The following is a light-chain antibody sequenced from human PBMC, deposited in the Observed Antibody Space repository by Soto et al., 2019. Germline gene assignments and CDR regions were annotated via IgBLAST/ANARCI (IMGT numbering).Light chain of an antibody. CDR2: GAS. V-gene: IGKV3-15*01. Sequence: EIVMTQSPATLSVSPGERATLSCRASQSVSSNLAWYQQKPGQAPRLLIYGASTGATGIPARFSGSGSGTEFTLTISSLQSEDFAVYHCQQYSNWPRTFGQGTRVEIK. CDR3: QQYSNWPRT. CDR1: QSVSSN. J-gene: IGKJ1*01.